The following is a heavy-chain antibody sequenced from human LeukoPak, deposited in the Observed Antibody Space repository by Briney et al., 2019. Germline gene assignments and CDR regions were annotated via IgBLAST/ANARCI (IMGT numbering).Heavy chain of an antibody. CDR3: ARGSSGYCSSTSCYSDYFDY. CDR1: GGSISSGGYS. V-gene: IGHV4-30-2*01. D-gene: IGHD2-2*02. CDR2: INHSGST. J-gene: IGHJ4*02. Sequence: SETLSLTCAVSGGSISSGGYSWSWIRQPPGKGLEWIGEINHSGSTNYNPSLKSRVTISVDTSKNQFSLKLSSVTAADTAVYYCARGSSGYCSSTSCYSDYFDYWGQGTLVTVSS.